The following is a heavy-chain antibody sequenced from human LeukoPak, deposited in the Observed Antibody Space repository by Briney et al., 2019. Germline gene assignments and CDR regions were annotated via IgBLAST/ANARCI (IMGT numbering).Heavy chain of an antibody. D-gene: IGHD5-18*01. J-gene: IGHJ4*02. CDR3: VKLNTAMITYFDY. CDR2: ISDNGSGT. CDR1: GFTFNSYA. Sequence: QPGGSLRLSCAASGFTFNSYAMSWVRQAPGKGLEWVSAISDNGSGTYYAASVKGRFIISRDNSKNTLFLQMNSLRVDDTAVYYCVKLNTAMITYFDYWGQGTLVTVSS. V-gene: IGHV3-23*01.